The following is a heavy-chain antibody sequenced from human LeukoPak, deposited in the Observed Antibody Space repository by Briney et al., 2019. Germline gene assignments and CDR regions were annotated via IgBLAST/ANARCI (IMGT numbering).Heavy chain of an antibody. CDR2: IIPMFGTA. J-gene: IGHJ3*02. CDR1: GGTFNNYV. D-gene: IGHD2/OR15-2a*01. Sequence: SVKVSCKASGGTFNNYVINWVRQAPGQGLEWMGGIIPMFGTANYAQKLRGRVTMTVDESTSTAYMELSSLRSEDTAVYYCTRAEYKLVPGAFDIWGQGTMVTVSS. CDR3: TRAEYKLVPGAFDI. V-gene: IGHV1-69*13.